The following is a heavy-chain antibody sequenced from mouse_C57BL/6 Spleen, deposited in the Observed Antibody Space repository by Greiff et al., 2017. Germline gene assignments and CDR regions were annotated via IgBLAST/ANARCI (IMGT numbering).Heavy chain of an antibody. CDR3: ARSTNGEFAY. D-gene: IGHD6-1*01. Sequence: VQLQRSGAELVRPGTSVKVSCKASGYAFTNYLIEWVKQRPGQGLEWIGVINPGSGGTNYNEKFKGKATLTADKSSSTAYMQLSSLTSEDSAVYFCARSTNGEFAYWGQGTLVTVSA. V-gene: IGHV1-54*01. J-gene: IGHJ3*01. CDR2: INPGSGGT. CDR1: GYAFTNYL.